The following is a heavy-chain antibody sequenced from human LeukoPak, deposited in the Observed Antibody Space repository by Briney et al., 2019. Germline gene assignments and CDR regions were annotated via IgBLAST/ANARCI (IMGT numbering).Heavy chain of an antibody. D-gene: IGHD3-10*01. J-gene: IGHJ6*03. CDR2: ISAYNGNT. V-gene: IGHV1-18*01. CDR3: ARAYYYGSGSYYNPYYYYYYYMDV. Sequence: GASVKVSCKASGYTFTSYGISWVRQAPGQGLDWMGWISAYNGNTNYAQKLQGRVTMTTDTSTSTAYMELRSLRSDDTAVYYCARAYYYGSGSYYNPYYYYYYYMDVWGKGTTVTVSS. CDR1: GYTFTSYG.